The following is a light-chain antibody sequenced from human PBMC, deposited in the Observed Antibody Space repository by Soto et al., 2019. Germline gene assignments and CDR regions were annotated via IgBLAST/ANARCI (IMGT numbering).Light chain of an antibody. CDR2: GNS. CDR3: AAWDHSLRGLV. CDR1: SSNVGFNA. J-gene: IGLJ3*02. V-gene: IGLV1-47*02. Sequence: QSVLTQPPSASGAPGQRVTLSCVGGSSNVGFNAVNWYQQIPGAAPKLLMHGNSQRPSGVPDRFSGSKSGTSASLAIIGLRTEDAAHYYCAAWDHSLRGLVFGGGTKLTVL.